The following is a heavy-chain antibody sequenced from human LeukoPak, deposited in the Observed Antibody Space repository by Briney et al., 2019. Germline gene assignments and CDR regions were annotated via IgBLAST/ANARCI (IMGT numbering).Heavy chain of an antibody. CDR3: AKEAGYQLLADAFDI. Sequence: GGSLRLSCAASGFTFSSYGMHWVRQAPGKGLEWVAVISYDGSNKYYADSVEGRFTISRDNSKNTLYLQMNSLRAEDTAVYYCAKEAGYQLLADAFDIWGQGTMVTVSS. CDR2: ISYDGSNK. CDR1: GFTFSSYG. V-gene: IGHV3-30*18. D-gene: IGHD2-2*01. J-gene: IGHJ3*02.